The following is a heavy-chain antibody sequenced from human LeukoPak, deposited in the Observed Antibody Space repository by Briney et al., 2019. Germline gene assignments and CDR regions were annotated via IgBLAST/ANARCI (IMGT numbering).Heavy chain of an antibody. V-gene: IGHV1-2*02. CDR3: ARVGAAVAVPYFDY. Sequence: ASVKVSCKASGYTFTGYYMHWVRQAPGQGLEWMGWINPNSGGTNYAQKFQGRVTMTRDTSISTAYMELSRLRSDDTAVYYCARVGAAVAVPYFDYWGQGTLVTVYS. CDR2: INPNSGGT. CDR1: GYTFTGYY. J-gene: IGHJ4*02. D-gene: IGHD6-19*01.